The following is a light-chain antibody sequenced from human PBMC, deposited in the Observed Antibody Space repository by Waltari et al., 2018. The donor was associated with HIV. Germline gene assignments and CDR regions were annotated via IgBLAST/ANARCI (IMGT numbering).Light chain of an antibody. J-gene: IGLJ2*01. CDR3: CSYAGSYTFV. CDR2: DVR. Sequence: QSALTQPRSVSGSPGQSVTISCTGTSSDVGGYNYVSWYQPHPGKAPKLMIYDVRKRPSGVPDRFSGSKSGNTASLTISELQAEDEADYYCCSYAGSYTFVFGGGTKLTVL. CDR1: SSDVGGYNY. V-gene: IGLV2-11*01.